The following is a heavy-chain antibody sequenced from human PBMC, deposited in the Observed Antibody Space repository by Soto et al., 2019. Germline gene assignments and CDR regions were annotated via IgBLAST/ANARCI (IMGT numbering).Heavy chain of an antibody. D-gene: IGHD3-10*01. J-gene: IGHJ6*01. CDR3: ARGTYYGTAYGMEV. CDR2: ISPRTGSA. CDR1: GYTFSDYY. Sequence: ASVKVSCKASGYTFSDYYIHWVRQAPGQGLEWMGWISPRTGSANFAQRFQGRVSMTRDTSITTAYMELRRLKSDDTAVYYCARGTYYGTAYGMEVWGQGTTVNVSS. V-gene: IGHV1-2*02.